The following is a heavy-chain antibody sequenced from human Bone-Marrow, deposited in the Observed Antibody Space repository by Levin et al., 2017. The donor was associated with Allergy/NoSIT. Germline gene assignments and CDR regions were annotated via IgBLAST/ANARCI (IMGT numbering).Heavy chain of an antibody. Sequence: SQTLSLTCTVSGGSISSSSYYWGWIRQPPGKGLEWIGSIYYSGSTYYNPSLKSRVTISVDTSKNQFSLKLSSVTAADTAVYYCARDSSSTEAWFDPWGQGTLVTVSS. D-gene: IGHD6-6*01. CDR1: GGSISSSSYY. J-gene: IGHJ5*02. CDR3: ARDSSSTEAWFDP. CDR2: IYYSGST. V-gene: IGHV4-39*07.